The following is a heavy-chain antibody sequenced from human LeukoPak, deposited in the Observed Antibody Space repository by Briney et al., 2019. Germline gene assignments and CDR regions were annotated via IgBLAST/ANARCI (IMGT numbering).Heavy chain of an antibody. CDR1: GYSISSGYY. D-gene: IGHD2-15*01. CDR3: ARESVYCSGGSCYRLFDY. Sequence: SETLSLTCTVSGYSISSGYYWGWIRQPPGKGLEWIGSIHHSGSTYYNPSLKSRVTISVDTSKKQFSLKLSSVTAADTAVYYCARESVYCSGGSCYRLFDYWGQGTLVTVSS. V-gene: IGHV4-38-2*02. J-gene: IGHJ4*02. CDR2: IHHSGST.